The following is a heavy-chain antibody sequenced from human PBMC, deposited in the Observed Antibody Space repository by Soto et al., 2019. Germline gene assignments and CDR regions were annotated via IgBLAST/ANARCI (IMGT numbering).Heavy chain of an antibody. CDR2: IYYSGST. CDR3: ARSRAPNWFDP. Sequence: SETLSLTCTVSGGSISSGGYYWSWIRQHPGKGLEWIGYIYYSGSTYYNPSLKSRVTISVDTSKNQFSLKLSSVTAADTAVYYCARSRAPNWFDPWGQGTLVTVSS. D-gene: IGHD3-10*01. CDR1: GGSISSGGYY. V-gene: IGHV4-31*03. J-gene: IGHJ5*02.